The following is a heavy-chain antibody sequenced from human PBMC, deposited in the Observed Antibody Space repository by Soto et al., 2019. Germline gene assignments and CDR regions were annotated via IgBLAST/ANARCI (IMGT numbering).Heavy chain of an antibody. J-gene: IGHJ4*02. D-gene: IGHD4-17*01. V-gene: IGHV1-8*01. CDR2: MNPNSSNT. Sequence: QVQLVQSGAEVKKPGASVKVSCKASGYTFTRYDINWVRQATGQGLEWMGWMNPNSSNTGYAQKFQGIATMTRNTTMSTAYMELSSLRSENTAVYYGARTLYGDNVDYWGQGTLVTVSS. CDR3: ARTLYGDNVDY. CDR1: GYTFTRYD.